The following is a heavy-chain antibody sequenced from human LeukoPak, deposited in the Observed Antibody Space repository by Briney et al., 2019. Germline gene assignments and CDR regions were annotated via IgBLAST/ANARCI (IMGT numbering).Heavy chain of an antibody. Sequence: PGGSLRLSCAASGFTFSTYAMSWVRQAPGKGLEWVSSISGGGGNTYFADSVKGRFTISRDNSKNTLYLQMNSLRAEDTALYYCGRGGSSWSYFFEYWGQGTPVTVSS. D-gene: IGHD6-13*01. CDR2: ISGGGGNT. J-gene: IGHJ4*02. CDR3: GRGGSSWSYFFEY. CDR1: GFTFSTYA. V-gene: IGHV3-23*01.